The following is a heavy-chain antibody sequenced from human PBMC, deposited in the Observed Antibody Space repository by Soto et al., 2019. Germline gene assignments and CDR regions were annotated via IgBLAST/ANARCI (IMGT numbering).Heavy chain of an antibody. CDR1: GGSISSGGYY. J-gene: IGHJ4*02. V-gene: IGHV4-31*03. D-gene: IGHD3-22*01. CDR3: ARGREYYYETTHDY. CDR2: IYYSGST. Sequence: PSETLSLTCTVSGGSISSGGYYWSWIRQHPGKGLEWIGYIYYSGSTYYNPSLKSRVTISVDTSKNQFSLKLSSVTAADTAVYYCARGREYYYETTHDYWGQGTLVTVSS.